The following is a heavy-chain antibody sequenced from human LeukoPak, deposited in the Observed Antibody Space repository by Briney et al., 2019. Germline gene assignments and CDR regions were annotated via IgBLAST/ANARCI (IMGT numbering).Heavy chain of an antibody. CDR1: GGTFSSYA. CDR2: IIPIFGTA. CDR3: AESGGGYFDWLLLL. J-gene: IGHJ4*02. Sequence: GASVKVSCKASGGTFSSYAISWVRQAPGQGLEWMGGIIPIFGTANYAQKFQGRVTITTDESTGTAYMELSSLRSEDTGGDYCAESGGGYFDWLLLLWGQGTLVTVSS. V-gene: IGHV1-69*05. D-gene: IGHD3-9*01.